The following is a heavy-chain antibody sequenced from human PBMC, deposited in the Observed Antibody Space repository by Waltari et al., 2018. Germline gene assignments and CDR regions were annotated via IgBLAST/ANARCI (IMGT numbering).Heavy chain of an antibody. V-gene: IGHV1-8*03. CDR3: ARAYDFWSGYCLDY. CDR1: GYTFTSYD. CDR2: MHPNSGNT. D-gene: IGHD3-3*01. Sequence: QVQLVQSGAEVKKPGASVKVSCKASGYTFTSYDINWVRQTTGQGLEWVVWMHPNSGNTGYAQQFQGIVTITRNTSISTAYMELSSLRSEDTAVYYCARAYDFWSGYCLDYWGQGTLVTVSS. J-gene: IGHJ4*02.